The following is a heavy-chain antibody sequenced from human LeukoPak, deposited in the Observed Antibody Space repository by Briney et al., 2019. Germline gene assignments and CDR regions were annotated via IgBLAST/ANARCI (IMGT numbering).Heavy chain of an antibody. D-gene: IGHD3-22*01. CDR2: IYYSGST. CDR3: ARLVSAYYYGFDF. CDR1: GGSISSGGYY. J-gene: IGHJ4*02. V-gene: IGHV4-31*03. Sequence: SETLSLTCTVSGGSISSGGYYWSWIRQHPGKGLEWIGYIYYSGSTYYNPSLNSRVNISVETSETQFSLHLSSVTAADTAVYYCARLVSAYYYGFDFWSQGILVTVSS.